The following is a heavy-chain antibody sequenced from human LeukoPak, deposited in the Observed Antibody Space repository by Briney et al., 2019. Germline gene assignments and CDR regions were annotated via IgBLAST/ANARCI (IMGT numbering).Heavy chain of an antibody. Sequence: GRSLRLSCAACGFTFRSYAMHWVREARGKGLEGVAVISYDGSNKYYADSVKGRFTTSRDNSKNTLYLQMNSLRAEDTAVYYCASGAWYYDFWSGLDVWGQGTTVTVSS. CDR1: GFTFRSYA. CDR3: ASGAWYYDFWSGLDV. CDR2: ISYDGSNK. D-gene: IGHD3-3*01. J-gene: IGHJ6*02. V-gene: IGHV3-30-3*01.